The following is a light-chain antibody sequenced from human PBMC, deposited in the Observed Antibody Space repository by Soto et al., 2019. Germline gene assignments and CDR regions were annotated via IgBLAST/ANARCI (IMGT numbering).Light chain of an antibody. CDR2: GNS. CDR3: QSYDSSLSGWV. J-gene: IGLJ3*02. CDR1: SSNIGAGYD. V-gene: IGLV1-40*01. Sequence: QSVLTQPPSVSGAPGQRVTISCTGSSSNIGAGYDVHWYQQLPGTPPKLLIYGNSNRPSGVPDRFSGCKSGTSASLAITGLRVEDEADYYCQSYDSSLSGWVFGGGTKVTVL.